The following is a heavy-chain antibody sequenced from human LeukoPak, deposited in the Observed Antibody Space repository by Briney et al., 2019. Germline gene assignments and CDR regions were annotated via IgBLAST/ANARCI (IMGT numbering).Heavy chain of an antibody. D-gene: IGHD4-17*01. CDR2: ISWNSGSI. Sequence: PGRSLRLSCAASGFTFDDYAMHWVRQAPGKGLEWVSGISWNSGSIGYADSVKGRFTISRDNAQNSLYLQMNSLRAEDTAVYYCTSKYGDSGAFHYWGQGTLVTVSS. V-gene: IGHV3-9*01. CDR3: TSKYGDSGAFHY. CDR1: GFTFDDYA. J-gene: IGHJ4*02.